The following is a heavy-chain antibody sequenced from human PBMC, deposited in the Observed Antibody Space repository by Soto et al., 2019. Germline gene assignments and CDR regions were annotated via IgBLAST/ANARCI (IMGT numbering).Heavy chain of an antibody. V-gene: IGHV3-74*01. CDR1: GFAFSSYW. J-gene: IGHJ4*02. CDR2: INSDGSTT. Sequence: EVHLVESGGGSVQPGGSLRLSCAGSGFAFSSYWIHWVRQVPGTGLVWVSRINSDGSTTSYADSVRGRFTISRDNAKDTLYLQMNSLRAEDTALYYCARVGQGRYYFDYWGQGTLVTVSS. CDR3: ARVGQGRYYFDY.